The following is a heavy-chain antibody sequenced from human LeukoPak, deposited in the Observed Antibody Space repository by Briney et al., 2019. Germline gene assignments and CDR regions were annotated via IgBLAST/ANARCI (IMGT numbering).Heavy chain of an antibody. CDR3: AAGITGEYFDY. CDR1: GYTFTSYD. D-gene: IGHD1-14*01. Sequence: PRASVKVSCKASGYTFTSYDINWVRQAAGQGLEWMGWMNPNSGNTVYAQKFQDRVTMARNTSISTAYMELSSLRSEDTAVYYCAAGITGEYFDYWGQGTLVTVSS. V-gene: IGHV1-8*01. CDR2: MNPNSGNT. J-gene: IGHJ4*02.